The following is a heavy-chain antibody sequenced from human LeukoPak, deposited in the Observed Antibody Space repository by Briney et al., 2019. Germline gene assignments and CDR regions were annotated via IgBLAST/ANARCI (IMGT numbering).Heavy chain of an antibody. CDR2: ISWNSGSI. V-gene: IGHV3-9*01. CDR3: ARPDYGDYVSYYYYGMDV. CDR1: GFTFDDYA. Sequence: GGSLRLSCAASGFTFDDYAMHWVRQAPGKGLEWVSGISWNSGSIGYADSVKGRFTISRDNAKNSLYLQMNSLRAEDTAVYYCARPDYGDYVSYYYYGMDVWGQGTTVTVSS. J-gene: IGHJ6*02. D-gene: IGHD4-17*01.